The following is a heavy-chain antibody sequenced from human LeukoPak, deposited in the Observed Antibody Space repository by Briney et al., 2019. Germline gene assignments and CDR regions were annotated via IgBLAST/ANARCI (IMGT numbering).Heavy chain of an antibody. V-gene: IGHV3-9*03. CDR1: GFTFSSYA. CDR2: ISWNSGRI. J-gene: IGHJ6*03. Sequence: GGSLRLSCAASGFTFSSYAMSWVRQAPGKGLEWVSGISWNSGRIDYAASVKGRFTISRDNAKNSLYLEMNSLRAEDMALYYCAKDLKPTLNFYYMDVWGKGTTATVSS. CDR3: AKDLKPTLNFYYMDV. D-gene: IGHD1-14*01.